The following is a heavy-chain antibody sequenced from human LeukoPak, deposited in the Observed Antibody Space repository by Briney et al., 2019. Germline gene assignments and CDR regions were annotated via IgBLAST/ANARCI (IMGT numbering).Heavy chain of an antibody. V-gene: IGHV1-2*02. CDR1: GYTFTDYY. CDR3: ARASGSYWWFDS. Sequence: ASVKVSCKASGYTFTDYYIHWVRQAPGQGFEWMGWINPNSGGTNYAQRFQGRVTMTRDTSISTVYMELSRLRSDDTAVYYCARASGSYWWFDSWGQGTLVTVSS. CDR2: INPNSGGT. D-gene: IGHD1-26*01. J-gene: IGHJ5*01.